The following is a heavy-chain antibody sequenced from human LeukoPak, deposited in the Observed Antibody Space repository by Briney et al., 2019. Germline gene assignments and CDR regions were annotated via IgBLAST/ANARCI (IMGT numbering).Heavy chain of an antibody. D-gene: IGHD3-10*01. Sequence: ASVKVSCKASGYTFTSYGISWVRQAPGQGLEWMGWISAYNGNTNYAQKLQGRVTMTTDTSTSTAYMELRSLRSDDTAVYYCAREMAYYYGSGSYYNPHDAFDIWGQGTMVTVSS. V-gene: IGHV1-18*01. J-gene: IGHJ3*02. CDR3: AREMAYYYGSGSYYNPHDAFDI. CDR1: GYTFTSYG. CDR2: ISAYNGNT.